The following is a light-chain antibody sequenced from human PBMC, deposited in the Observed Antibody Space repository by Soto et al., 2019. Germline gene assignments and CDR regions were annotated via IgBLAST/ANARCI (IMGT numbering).Light chain of an antibody. CDR3: QAYNSYSIFI. V-gene: IGKV1-5*01. Sequence: DIQMTQSPSTLSASVGDRVTITCRASQSIRSWLAWYQQRPGKAPKLLIYGASTLESGVPSRFSGSGSGTEFTLTISSLQPDDFATYDCQAYNSYSIFIFGPGTKVDIK. J-gene: IGKJ3*01. CDR1: QSIRSW. CDR2: GAS.